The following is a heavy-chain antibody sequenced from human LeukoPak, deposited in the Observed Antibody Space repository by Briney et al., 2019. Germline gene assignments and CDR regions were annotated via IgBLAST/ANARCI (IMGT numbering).Heavy chain of an antibody. J-gene: IGHJ4*02. CDR2: IIPILGIA. D-gene: IGHD6-13*01. CDR1: GGTFSSYA. CDR3: ARGGHSSSFDY. V-gene: IGHV1-69*04. Sequence: SVKVSCKASGGTFSSYAISWVRQAPGQGLEWMGRIIPILGIANYAQKFQGRVTITADKSTSTAYMELSSLRSEDTAVYYCARGGHSSSFDYWGQGTLVTVSS.